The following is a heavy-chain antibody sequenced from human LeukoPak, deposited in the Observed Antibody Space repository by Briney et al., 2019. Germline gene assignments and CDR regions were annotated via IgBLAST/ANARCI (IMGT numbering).Heavy chain of an antibody. D-gene: IGHD1-26*01. V-gene: IGHV1-46*01. J-gene: IGHJ6*02. Sequence: GASVKVSCKASGYTFPSYFMHWVRQAPGQGLEWMGIINPTGGSTTYAQKFQGRVTMASDTSTSTVCMELSSLRSEDTAIYFCARDGGSFSYNMDVWGQGTTVTVSS. CDR1: GYTFPSYF. CDR3: ARDGGSFSYNMDV. CDR2: INPTGGST.